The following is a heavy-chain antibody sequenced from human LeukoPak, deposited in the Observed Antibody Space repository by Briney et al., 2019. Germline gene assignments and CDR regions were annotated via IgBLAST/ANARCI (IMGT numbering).Heavy chain of an antibody. CDR3: ARVRYCSGGSCPLPDY. J-gene: IGHJ4*02. CDR1: GYTFTSYA. V-gene: IGHV1-3*01. Sequence: ASVKVSCTASGYTFTSYAMHWVRQAPGQGLEWMGWINAGNGNTKYSQKFQGRVTITRDTSASTAYMELSSLRSEDTAVYYCARVRYCSGGSCPLPDYWGQGTLVTVSS. D-gene: IGHD2-15*01. CDR2: INAGNGNT.